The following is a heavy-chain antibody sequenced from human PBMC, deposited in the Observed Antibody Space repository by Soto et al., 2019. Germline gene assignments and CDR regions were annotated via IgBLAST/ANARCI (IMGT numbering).Heavy chain of an antibody. CDR1: GGTFSSYS. Sequence: QVHLVQSGAEVKKPGSSVRVSCKTSGGTFSSYSFTWVRQAPGQGLEWMGEIIHILNTANFAQKFQSRVTITADEPTSTVYMDLSSLSPDDTAVYYCARVDYDSTYGFYYYGLDVWGQGTTVTVSS. CDR3: ARVDYDSTYGFYYYGLDV. D-gene: IGHD3-10*01. CDR2: IIHILNTA. V-gene: IGHV1-69*01. J-gene: IGHJ6*02.